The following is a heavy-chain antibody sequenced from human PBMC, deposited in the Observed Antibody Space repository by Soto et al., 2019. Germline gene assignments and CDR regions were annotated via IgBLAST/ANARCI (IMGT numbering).Heavy chain of an antibody. CDR1: GGTISSSNW. CDR3: ARGGRRSPGMEV. Sequence: PSETLSLTCAVSGGTISSSNWWSWVRQPPGKGLEWIGEIYHSGSTNYNPSLKSRVTISVDTSKNQFSLKLSSVTAADTAVYYCARGGRRSPGMEVWGQGTTVTVSS. V-gene: IGHV4-4*02. J-gene: IGHJ6*02. CDR2: IYHSGST.